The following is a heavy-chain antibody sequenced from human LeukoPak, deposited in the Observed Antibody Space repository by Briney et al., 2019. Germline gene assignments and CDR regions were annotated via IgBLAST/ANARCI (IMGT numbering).Heavy chain of an antibody. CDR2: ISGGGTST. Sequence: GGSLRLSCAVSGFTFSSYSMNWVRQAPGKGLEWVSVISGGGTSTYYADSVKGRFTISKDNSRNTLYLQMNSLRAEDTAVYYCAKTFIAVANPIDYWGQGTLVTVSS. D-gene: IGHD6-19*01. V-gene: IGHV3-23*01. CDR3: AKTFIAVANPIDY. CDR1: GFTFSSYS. J-gene: IGHJ4*02.